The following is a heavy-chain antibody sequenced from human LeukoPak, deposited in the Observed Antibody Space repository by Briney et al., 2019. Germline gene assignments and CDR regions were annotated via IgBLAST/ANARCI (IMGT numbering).Heavy chain of an antibody. D-gene: IGHD1-26*01. CDR2: IYYSGST. CDR1: GDSITGSTYY. V-gene: IGHV4-39*01. Sequence: SETLSLTCTVSGDSITGSTYYWGWIRQPPGKGLEWIGSIYYSGSTYYNPSLKSRVTISVDTSKNQFSLKLSSVTAADTAVYYCARHPLSGSYYRSVDYWGQGTLVTVSS. CDR3: ARHPLSGSYYRSVDY. J-gene: IGHJ4*02.